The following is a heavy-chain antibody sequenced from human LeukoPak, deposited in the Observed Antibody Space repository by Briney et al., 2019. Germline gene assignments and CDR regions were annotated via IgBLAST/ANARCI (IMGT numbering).Heavy chain of an antibody. Sequence: SVKVSCKASGGTFSSSAISWVRQAPGQGLEWMGGIIPIFGTANYAQKFQGRVTITTDESTSTAYMELSSLRSEDTAVYYCARCPDSGWHNWFDPWGQGTLVTVSS. J-gene: IGHJ5*02. CDR3: ARCPDSGWHNWFDP. D-gene: IGHD6-19*01. CDR1: GGTFSSSA. V-gene: IGHV1-69*05. CDR2: IIPIFGTA.